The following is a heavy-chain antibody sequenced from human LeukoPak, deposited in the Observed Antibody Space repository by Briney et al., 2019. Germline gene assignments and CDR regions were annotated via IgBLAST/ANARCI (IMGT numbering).Heavy chain of an antibody. J-gene: IGHJ4*02. CDR2: IYPGDSDT. CDR3: SRPRAYYYDSSLGFDY. Sequence: GESLKISXKGSGYSFTSYWIGWVRQMPGKGLEWRGIIYPGDSDTRYSPSFQGQVTISADKSISTAYLQWSSLKASDTAMYYCSRPRAYYYDSSLGFDYWGQGTLVTVSS. CDR1: GYSFTSYW. D-gene: IGHD3-22*01. V-gene: IGHV5-51*01.